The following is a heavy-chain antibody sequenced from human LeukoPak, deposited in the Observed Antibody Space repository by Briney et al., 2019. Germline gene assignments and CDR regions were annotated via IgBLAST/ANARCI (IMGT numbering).Heavy chain of an antibody. D-gene: IGHD5-24*01. Sequence: GGSLRLSCAASGFTFSSYSMNWVRQAPGKGLEWVSSISSSSSYIYYADSVKGRFTISRDNAKNSLCLQMNSLRAEDTAVYYCGEGGPERWVQGLFDYWGQGTLVTVSS. CDR1: GFTFSSYS. V-gene: IGHV3-21*01. CDR3: GEGGPERWVQGLFDY. CDR2: ISSSSSYI. J-gene: IGHJ4*02.